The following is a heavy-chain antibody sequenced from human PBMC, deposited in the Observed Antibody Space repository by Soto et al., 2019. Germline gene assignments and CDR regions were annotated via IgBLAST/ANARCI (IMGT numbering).Heavy chain of an antibody. V-gene: IGHV3-73*02. J-gene: IGHJ4*02. CDR3: ARHHGYDYGSHSHDD. Sequence: EVQLVESGGGLVQPGGSLKLSCTASGFTVTDSAMNWVRQAAGKGLEWVGRIRSKGNIHATNYGESVKGRFTISRDESKNTVYLQMNSLKNEDTAVYYCARHHGYDYGSHSHDDWGQGTLVTVSS. CDR1: GFTVTDSA. D-gene: IGHD3-10*01. CDR2: IRSKGNIHAT.